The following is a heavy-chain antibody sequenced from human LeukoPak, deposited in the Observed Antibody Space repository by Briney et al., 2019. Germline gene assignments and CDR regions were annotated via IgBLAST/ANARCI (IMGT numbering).Heavy chain of an antibody. CDR3: ARGKVYYHSSGYYLPDAFDI. CDR2: IYHSGRT. V-gene: IGHV4-38-2*02. J-gene: IGHJ3*02. Sequence: SETLSLTCTVSGYSISSGYYWGWIRQPPGKGLEWIGSIYHSGRTFYNPSLKSRVTISVDTSKNQFSRKLSSATAADPAVYYCARGKVYYHSSGYYLPDAFDIWGQGTMVTVSS. CDR1: GYSISSGYY. D-gene: IGHD3-22*01.